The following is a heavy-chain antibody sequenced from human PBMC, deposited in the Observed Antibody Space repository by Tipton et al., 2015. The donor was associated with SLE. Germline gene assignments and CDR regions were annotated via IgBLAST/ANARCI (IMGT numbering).Heavy chain of an antibody. Sequence: LRLSCTVSGGSISSSSYYWGWIRQPPGKGLEWIGSIYYSGSTYYNPSLKSRVTISVDTSKNQFSLKLSSVTAADTAVYYCARGSNYYDSSGYRSLDGMDVWGQGTTVTVSS. J-gene: IGHJ6*02. V-gene: IGHV4-39*07. CDR2: IYYSGST. CDR3: ARGSNYYDSSGYRSLDGMDV. CDR1: GGSISSSSYY. D-gene: IGHD3-22*01.